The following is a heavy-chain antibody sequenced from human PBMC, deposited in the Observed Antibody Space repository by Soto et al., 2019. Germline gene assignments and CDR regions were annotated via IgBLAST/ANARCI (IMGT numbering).Heavy chain of an antibody. D-gene: IGHD6-19*01. CDR3: AKQIAVAGTVIDY. J-gene: IGHJ4*02. CDR2: ISYDGSNK. Sequence: PGGSLRLSCAASGLTFSSYGMHWVRQAPGKGLEWVAVISYDGSNKYYADSVKGRFTISRDNSKNTLYLQMNSLRAEDTAVYYCAKQIAVAGTVIDYWGQGTLVTVSS. CDR1: GLTFSSYG. V-gene: IGHV3-30*18.